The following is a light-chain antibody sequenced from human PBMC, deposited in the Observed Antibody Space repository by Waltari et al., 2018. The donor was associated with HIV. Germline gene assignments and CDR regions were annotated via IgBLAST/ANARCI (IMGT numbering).Light chain of an antibody. Sequence: QSVLTQPPPVSGAPAPRVTIPCPGRSSHIGAGYAVHWYQQLPGTAPKLLIYGNSNRPSGVPDRCSGSKSGTSASLAITGLQAEDEADYYCQSYDSSLSGSVFGGGTKLTVL. CDR3: QSYDSSLSGSV. V-gene: IGLV1-40*01. J-gene: IGLJ2*01. CDR1: SSHIGAGYA. CDR2: GNS.